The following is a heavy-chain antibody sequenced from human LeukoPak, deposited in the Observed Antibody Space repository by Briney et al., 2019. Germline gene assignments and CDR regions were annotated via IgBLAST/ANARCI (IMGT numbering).Heavy chain of an antibody. D-gene: IGHD6-13*01. J-gene: IGHJ4*02. Sequence: RGSLRLSCAASGFAVSSDYVSWVRQAPGKGLEWVSVIYSGGTTYYGDSVKGRFTISRHNSKNTVYLQMNNLRDEDTAVYYCARDGSGIDYWGQGTLFT. CDR3: ARDGSGIDY. CDR1: GFAVSSDY. V-gene: IGHV3-53*04. CDR2: IYSGGTT.